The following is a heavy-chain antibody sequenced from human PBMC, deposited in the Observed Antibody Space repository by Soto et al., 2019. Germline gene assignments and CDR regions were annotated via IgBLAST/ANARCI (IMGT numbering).Heavy chain of an antibody. J-gene: IGHJ4*02. D-gene: IGHD3-10*01. CDR2: ISNSSSTI. V-gene: IGHV3-48*02. Sequence: GGSLRLSCAASGFTFSSYSMNWVRQAPGKGLEWVSYISNSSSTIYYADSVKGRFTISRDNYKNSLYLQMNSLRDEDTAVYYCSRDPTHYYGSGGFDYWGQGTLVTVSS. CDR3: SRDPTHYYGSGGFDY. CDR1: GFTFSSYS.